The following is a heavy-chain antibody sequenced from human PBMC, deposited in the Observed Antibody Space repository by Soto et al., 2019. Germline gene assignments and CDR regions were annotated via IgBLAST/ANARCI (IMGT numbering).Heavy chain of an antibody. J-gene: IGHJ3*02. Sequence: SGPTLVNRTHALTLTCTFSGFSLRTTGVGVGWIRQPPGKALDWLALLYWDDDNRYNPSLKSRLTLTKDTSKSQVVLTLTNVDAANTATYYCAHSPPKKGGAFDILGQGTMLTV. CDR2: LYWDDDN. CDR1: GFSLRTTGVG. D-gene: IGHD2-15*01. V-gene: IGHV2-5*02. CDR3: AHSPPKKGGAFDI.